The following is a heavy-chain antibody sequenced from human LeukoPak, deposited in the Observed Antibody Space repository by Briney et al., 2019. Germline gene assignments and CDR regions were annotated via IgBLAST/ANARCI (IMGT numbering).Heavy chain of an antibody. V-gene: IGHV1-3*01. CDR1: GYTFTSYA. CDR3: ARVVGGGRAVADSYYYYGMDV. CDR2: INAGNGNT. Sequence: GASVKVSCKASGYTFTSYAMHWVRQAPGQRLEWMGWINAGNGNTKYSQKFQGRVTITRDTSASTAYMELSSLRSEDTAVYYCARVVGGGRAVADSYYYYGMDVWGQGTTVTVSS. J-gene: IGHJ6*02. D-gene: IGHD6-19*01.